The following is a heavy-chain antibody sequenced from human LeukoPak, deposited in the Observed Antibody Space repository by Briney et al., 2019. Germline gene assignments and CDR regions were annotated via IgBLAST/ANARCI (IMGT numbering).Heavy chain of an antibody. Sequence: SETLSLTCAVYGGSFSGYYWAWIRQPPGKGLEWIGEINHGGSTNYNPSLKSRVTISVDTSKNQFSLKLTSVTAADTAVYYCARVLVVPAASSFYYYYMDVWGKGTTVTVSS. CDR3: ARVLVVPAASSFYYYYMDV. CDR1: GGSFSGYY. V-gene: IGHV4-34*01. CDR2: INHGGST. J-gene: IGHJ6*03. D-gene: IGHD2-2*01.